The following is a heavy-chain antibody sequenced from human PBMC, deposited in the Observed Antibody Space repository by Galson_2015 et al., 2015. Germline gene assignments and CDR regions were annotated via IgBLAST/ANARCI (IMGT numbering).Heavy chain of an antibody. CDR1: GFTFTSSA. CDR3: AADSPWSVTTVASGDY. J-gene: IGHJ4*02. Sequence: SVKVSCKASGFTFTSSAVQWVRQARGRRLEWIGWIVVGSGNTNYAQKFQERVTITRDMSTCTAYMELSSLRSEDTAVYYCAADSPWSVTTVASGDYWGQGTLVTVSS. D-gene: IGHD4-23*01. V-gene: IGHV1-58*01. CDR2: IVVGSGNT.